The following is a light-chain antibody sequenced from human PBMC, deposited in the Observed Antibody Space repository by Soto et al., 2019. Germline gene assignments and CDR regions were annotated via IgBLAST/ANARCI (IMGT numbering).Light chain of an antibody. Sequence: DIQMTQSPSSLSASFGDRVTLTCRARQSIDTYLNWYQQKPGTAPKLLMYAASTLHSGVQSRFSGSGAGTDFTLTISHLQREDFATYFCQQSHSTSYTYGQGTKLEI. CDR2: AAS. CDR3: QQSHSTSYT. V-gene: IGKV1-39*01. J-gene: IGKJ2*01. CDR1: QSIDTY.